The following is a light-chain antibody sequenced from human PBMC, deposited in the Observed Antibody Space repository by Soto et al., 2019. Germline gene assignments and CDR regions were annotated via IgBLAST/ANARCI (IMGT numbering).Light chain of an antibody. V-gene: IGKV4-1*01. CDR2: WAS. J-gene: IGKJ1*01. CDR3: RQYYSTPRT. CDR1: QSVLYSSNSKNY. Sequence: DIVMTQSPDSLAVSLGERATINCKSSQSVLYSSNSKNYLAWYQQKPGQPPKLLIYWASTRESGVPDRFSGSGSGTDFTLTISSLQAEDVAVYYCRQYYSTPRTFGQGTKVDIK.